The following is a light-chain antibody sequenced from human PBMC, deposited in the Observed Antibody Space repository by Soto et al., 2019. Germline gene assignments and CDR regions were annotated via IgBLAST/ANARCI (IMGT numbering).Light chain of an antibody. Sequence: EILLTQSPGTLSLSPGDRATLSCRASQSLTISFLAWYQQQPGQAPRLLISGASIRATDIPDRFSGSGSGTDFTLTISRLEPEDFAVYFCQQYGRLPLSFGGGTKVEIK. V-gene: IGKV3-20*01. CDR3: QQYGRLPLS. CDR2: GAS. CDR1: QSLTISF. J-gene: IGKJ4*01.